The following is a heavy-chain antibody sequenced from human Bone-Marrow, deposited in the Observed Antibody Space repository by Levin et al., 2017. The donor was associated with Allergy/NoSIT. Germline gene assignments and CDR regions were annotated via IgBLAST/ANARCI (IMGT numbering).Heavy chain of an antibody. CDR3: ARDSLTMLRGIPLDL. J-gene: IGHJ5*02. CDR1: NGSFSDYY. D-gene: IGHD3-10*01. Sequence: SETLSLTCSIYNGSFSDYYWSWIRQFPGRGLEWIGEINRYGDTNYNPSLTSRVTMSVATSKKEFSLKFNSVTVADTAVYFCARDSLTMLRGIPLDLWGQGIPVTVSS. V-gene: IGHV4-34*01. CDR2: INRYGDT.